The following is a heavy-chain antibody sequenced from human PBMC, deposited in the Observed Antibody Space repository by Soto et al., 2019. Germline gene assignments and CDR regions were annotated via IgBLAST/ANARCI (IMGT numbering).Heavy chain of an antibody. V-gene: IGHV3-13*05. CDR3: ARTDRDFYGLDV. J-gene: IGHJ6*04. CDR2: ISAAGDP. CDR1: GYTFRNDD. Sequence: EVQLVESGGGLVQPGGSLRLSCEAYGYTFRNDDMHWVRQGTGKGLEWVSGISAAGDPDYADSVEGRFTISRENAQNSFFLQMNSLRVGDTAVYYCARTDRDFYGLDVWGEETTVIVSS.